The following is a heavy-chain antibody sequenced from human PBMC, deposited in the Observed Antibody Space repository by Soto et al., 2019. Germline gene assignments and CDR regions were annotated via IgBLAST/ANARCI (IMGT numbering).Heavy chain of an antibody. D-gene: IGHD2-21*01. V-gene: IGHV4-4*02. CDR2: IYHSGSP. CDR1: GGSVSSTNW. J-gene: IGHJ5*02. CDR3: ATLPPRIVVTLLPIPT. Sequence: QVQLRQSGPGLVKTSGTLSLTCAVSGGSVSSTNWWTWVRQPPGKRLECIGGIYHSGSPTYSPSLRGRATISVDTSNNQFSLRLRSVTAADTAVYYCATLPPRIVVTLLPIPTWGQGIQVTVSS.